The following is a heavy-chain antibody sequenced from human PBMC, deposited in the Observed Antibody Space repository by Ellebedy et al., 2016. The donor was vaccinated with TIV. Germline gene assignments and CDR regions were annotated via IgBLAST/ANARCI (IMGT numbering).Heavy chain of an antibody. D-gene: IGHD5-24*01. Sequence: GESLKISCAASGFTLSSYSMNWVRQAPGKGLEWVSAISGSGGSTYYADSVKGRFTISRDNSKNTLYLRMNSLRAEDTAVYYCARGMATIIDWYFDLWGRGTLVTVSS. CDR2: ISGSGGST. CDR3: ARGMATIIDWYFDL. V-gene: IGHV3-23*01. J-gene: IGHJ2*01. CDR1: GFTLSSYS.